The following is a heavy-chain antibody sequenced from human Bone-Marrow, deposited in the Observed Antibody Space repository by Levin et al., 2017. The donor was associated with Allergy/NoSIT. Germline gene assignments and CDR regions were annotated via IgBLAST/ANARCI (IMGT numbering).Heavy chain of an antibody. V-gene: IGHV3-30-3*01. CDR2: ISYDGSNK. Sequence: PGGSLRLSCAASGFTFIGYAMHWVRQAPGKGLEWVAIISYDGSNKYYADSVKGRFTISRDNSKNTLYLQMNSLRAEDTAVYYCASAEQHLGFDYWGQGTLVTVSS. D-gene: IGHD1-26*01. CDR1: GFTFIGYA. CDR3: ASAEQHLGFDY. J-gene: IGHJ4*02.